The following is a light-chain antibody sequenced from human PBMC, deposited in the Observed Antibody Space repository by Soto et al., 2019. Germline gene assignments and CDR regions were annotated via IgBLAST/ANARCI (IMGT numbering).Light chain of an antibody. V-gene: IGKV1-33*01. Sequence: DVQMTQSPSSLSASVGDRVTITCKANQSIANFLNWFQHKPGEAPKLLISDASHWELGVPSRFSGSRSGTDFGLDISNLQSEDVATYFCQQDEDLPLTFGGGTKVDI. CDR3: QQDEDLPLT. J-gene: IGKJ4*01. CDR1: QSIANF. CDR2: DAS.